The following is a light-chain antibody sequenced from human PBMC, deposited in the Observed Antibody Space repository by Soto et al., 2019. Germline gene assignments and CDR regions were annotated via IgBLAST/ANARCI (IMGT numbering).Light chain of an antibody. CDR1: ESIRNY. Sequence: DIQMTQSPSSLSASVGDRVTITCRASESIRNYLNWYQQKPQKAPKLLIYTASRLQSGVPSRFSGSGSGTDFTLTITNLQPEDFANYYCQQSFINPPITFGQGTRLEIK. CDR3: QQSFINPPIT. V-gene: IGKV1-39*01. CDR2: TAS. J-gene: IGKJ5*01.